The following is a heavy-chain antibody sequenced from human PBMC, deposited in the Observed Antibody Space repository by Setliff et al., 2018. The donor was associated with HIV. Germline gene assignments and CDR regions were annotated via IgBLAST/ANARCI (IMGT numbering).Heavy chain of an antibody. D-gene: IGHD3-22*01. Sequence: SETLSLTCAVYGGSFSGYWSWIRQSPGKGLEWLGEINHSGNTHYDPSLKSRLTISIDTSKKQFSLKLTSVTAADTAVYYCASRVYYYDESAILREEGFVPWGQGTLVTVSS. CDR3: ASRVYYYDESAILREEGFVP. CDR1: GGSFSGY. V-gene: IGHV4-34*01. J-gene: IGHJ5*02. CDR2: INHSGNT.